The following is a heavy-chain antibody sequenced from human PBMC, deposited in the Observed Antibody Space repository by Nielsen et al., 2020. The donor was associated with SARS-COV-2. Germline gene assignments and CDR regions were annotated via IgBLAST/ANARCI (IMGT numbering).Heavy chain of an antibody. CDR1: GFTFSSYG. Sequence: GESLKISCAASGFTFSSYGMHWVRQAPGKGLEWVAVIWYDGSNKYYADSVKGRFTISRDNSKNTLYLQMNSLRAEDTAVYYCASHSYGSGSYYKRAYYYYGMDVWGQGTTVTVSS. D-gene: IGHD3-10*01. J-gene: IGHJ6*02. V-gene: IGHV3-33*01. CDR3: ASHSYGSGSYYKRAYYYYGMDV. CDR2: IWYDGSNK.